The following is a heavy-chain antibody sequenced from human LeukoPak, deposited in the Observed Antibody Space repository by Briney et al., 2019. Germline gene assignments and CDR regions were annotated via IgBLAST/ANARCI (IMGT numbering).Heavy chain of an antibody. Sequence: SETLSLTCTVSGGSVNSGGYYWSWVRQPPGKGLEWVGNIYYSGSAYYNPSLKSRVTMSVDTSKNQFSLKLSSVTAADTAVYYCARDYGDYYYYYMDVWGKGTTVTVSS. V-gene: IGHV4-39*07. CDR3: ARDYGDYYYYYMDV. CDR2: IYYSGSA. CDR1: GGSVNSGGYY. J-gene: IGHJ6*03. D-gene: IGHD3-10*01.